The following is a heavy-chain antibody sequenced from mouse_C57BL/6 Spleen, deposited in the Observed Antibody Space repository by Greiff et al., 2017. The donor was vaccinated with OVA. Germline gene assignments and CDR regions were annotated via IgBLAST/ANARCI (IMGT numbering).Heavy chain of an antibody. J-gene: IGHJ2*01. CDR3: ASHYYGSSIFDY. CDR2: IDPEDGET. V-gene: IGHV14-2*01. CDR1: GFNIKDYY. D-gene: IGHD1-1*01. Sequence: EVMLVESGAELVKPGASVKLSCTASGFNIKDYYMHWVKQRTEQGLEWIGRIDPEDGETKYAPKFQGKATITADTSSNTAYLQLSSLTSEDTAVYYCASHYYGSSIFDYWGQGTTLTVSS.